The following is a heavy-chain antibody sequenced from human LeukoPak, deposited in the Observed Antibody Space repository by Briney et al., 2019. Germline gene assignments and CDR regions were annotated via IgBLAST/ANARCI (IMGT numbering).Heavy chain of an antibody. V-gene: IGHV4-59*08. CDR2: IYYSGST. J-gene: IGHJ5*02. CDR1: GGSISSYY. CDR3: ARYSGTYRTNWFDP. D-gene: IGHD1-26*01. Sequence: PSETLSLTCTVSGGSISSYYWSWIRQPPGKGLEWIGYIYYSGSTNYNPSLKSRVTISVDTSKNQFSLKLSSVTAADTAVYYCARYSGTYRTNWFDPWGQGTLVTVSS.